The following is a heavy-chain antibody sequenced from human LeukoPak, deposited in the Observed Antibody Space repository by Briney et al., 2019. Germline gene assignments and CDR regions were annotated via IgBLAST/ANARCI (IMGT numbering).Heavy chain of an antibody. CDR2: ISSSGSTI. D-gene: IGHD3-3*01. CDR1: GFTFSDYY. V-gene: IGHV3-11*01. J-gene: IGHJ6*03. CDR3: ARDQRGYDFWRNYYYYMDV. Sequence: GGSLRLSCAASGFTFSDYYMSWIRQAPGKGLEWVSYISSSGSTIYYADSVKGRFTISRDNAKNSLYLQMNSLRAEGTAVYYCARDQRGYDFWRNYYYYMDVWGKGTTVTVSS.